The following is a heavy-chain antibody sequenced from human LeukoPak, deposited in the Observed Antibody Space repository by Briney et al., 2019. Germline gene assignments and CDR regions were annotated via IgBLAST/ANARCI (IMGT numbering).Heavy chain of an antibody. V-gene: IGHV1-58*01. D-gene: IGHD2-2*01. J-gene: IGHJ6*03. CDR2: IVVGSGNT. CDR1: GFTFTSSA. CDR3: AADLNRPAAPMDYYYYYMDV. Sequence: GASVKVSCKASGFTFTSSAVQWVRQARGQRLEWIGWIVVGSGNTNYAQKFQERVTITRDMSTSTAYMELSSLRSEDTAVYYCAADLNRPAAPMDYYYYYMDVWGQGTLVTVSS.